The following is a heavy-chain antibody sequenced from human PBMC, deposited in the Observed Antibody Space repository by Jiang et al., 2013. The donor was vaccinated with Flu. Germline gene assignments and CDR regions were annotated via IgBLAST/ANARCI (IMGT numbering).Heavy chain of an antibody. V-gene: IGHV4-30-4*01. CDR3: ARISVRGVYYYYYYMDV. D-gene: IGHD3-10*01. J-gene: IGHJ6*03. CDR2: IYYSGST. Sequence: EWIGYIYYSGSTYYNRPSRVELPYSVDTSKNQFSLKLSSVTAADTAVYYCARISVRGVYYYYYYMDVWGKGTTVTVSS.